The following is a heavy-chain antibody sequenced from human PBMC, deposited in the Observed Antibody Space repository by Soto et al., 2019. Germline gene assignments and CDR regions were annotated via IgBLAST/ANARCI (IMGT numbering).Heavy chain of an antibody. J-gene: IGHJ5*02. CDR3: AKDLPRIAAAGTGVRWFDP. CDR2: IYGGGGT. CDR1: GFAVSSNY. V-gene: IGHV3-53*01. Sequence: PGGSLRLSCAASGFAVSSNYMSWVRQAPGKGLEWVSVIYGGGGTYYADSVKGRFTSSRDNSKNTLYLQMNSLRAEDTAVYYCAKDLPRIAAAGTGVRWFDPWGQGTLVTVSS. D-gene: IGHD6-13*01.